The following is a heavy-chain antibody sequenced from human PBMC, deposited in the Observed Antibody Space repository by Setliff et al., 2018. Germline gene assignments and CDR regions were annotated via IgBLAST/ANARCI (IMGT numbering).Heavy chain of an antibody. CDR1: GGSINRDY. D-gene: IGHD5-12*01. J-gene: IGHJ4*02. V-gene: IGHV4-59*04. CDR3: ARESRFGYSGYDCAFDY. Sequence: SETLSLTCSVSGGSINRDYWNWIRQPPGKGLEWIGTIINSGSTYYNPSLKSRVTMSVDTSKSQLSLKLSSVTAADTALYYCARESRFGYSGYDCAFDYWGQGMLVTVSS. CDR2: IINSGST.